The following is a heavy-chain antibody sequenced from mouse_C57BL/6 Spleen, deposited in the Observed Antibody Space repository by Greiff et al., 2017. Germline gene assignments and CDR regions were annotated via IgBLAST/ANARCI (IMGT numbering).Heavy chain of an antibody. CDR1: GYTFTSYG. CDR2: IYPRSGNT. J-gene: IGHJ2*01. Sequence: VQLQESGAELARPGASVKLSCKASGYTFTSYGISWVKQRTGQGLEWIGEIYPRSGNTYYNEKFKGKATLTADKSSSTAYMELRSLTSEDSAVYFCARRRDCGSIFDYWGQGTTLTVSS. D-gene: IGHD1-1*01. V-gene: IGHV1-81*01. CDR3: ARRRDCGSIFDY.